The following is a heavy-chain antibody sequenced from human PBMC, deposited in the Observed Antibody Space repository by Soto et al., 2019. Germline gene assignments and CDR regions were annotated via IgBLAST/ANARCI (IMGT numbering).Heavy chain of an antibody. CDR1: GGSISSGDYY. D-gene: IGHD6-13*01. V-gene: IGHV4-30-4*01. CDR2: IYYSGST. J-gene: IGHJ4*02. CDR3: ARAHSSSWYMDFDY. Sequence: QVQLQESGPGLVKPSQTLSLTCTVSGGSISSGDYYWSWIRQPPGKGLEWIAYIYYSGSTYYNPTLESRVTISVDSSKNQFSLKLSSVTAADTAVYYCARAHSSSWYMDFDYWGQGTLVTVSS.